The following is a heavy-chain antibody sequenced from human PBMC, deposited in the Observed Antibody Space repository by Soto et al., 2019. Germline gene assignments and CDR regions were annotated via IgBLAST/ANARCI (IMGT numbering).Heavy chain of an antibody. V-gene: IGHV3-23*01. CDR1: GFTFSSYA. D-gene: IGHD3-9*01. CDR3: AKLPPYDILTGYPNYFDY. J-gene: IGHJ4*02. Sequence: GGSLRLSCAASGFTFSSYAMSWVRQAPGKGLEWVSTISGSGGSTYYADSVKGRFTISRDNSKNTLYLQMNSLRAEDTAVYNCAKLPPYDILTGYPNYFDYWGQGTLVTVSS. CDR2: ISGSGGST.